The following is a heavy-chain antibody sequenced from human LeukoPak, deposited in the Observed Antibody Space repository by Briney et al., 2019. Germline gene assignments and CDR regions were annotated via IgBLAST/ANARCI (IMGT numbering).Heavy chain of an antibody. CDR2: ISGYNGNT. CDR3: AREGPPGRAVTARIDAFDI. CDR1: GYTFTSYG. V-gene: IGHV1-18*01. J-gene: IGHJ3*02. Sequence: ASVKVSCKASGYTFTSYGISWVRQAPGQGLEWMGWISGYNGNTKYAQRLQGRVTITADESTSTAYMELSSLRSEDTAVYYCAREGPPGRAVTARIDAFDIWGQGTMVTVSS. D-gene: IGHD4-17*01.